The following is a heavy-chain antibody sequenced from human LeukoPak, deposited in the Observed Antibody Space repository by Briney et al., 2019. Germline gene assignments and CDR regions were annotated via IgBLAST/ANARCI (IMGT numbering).Heavy chain of an antibody. CDR2: IISIFGTT. CDR1: RATFSNYA. CDR3: ARDSAPGDTYGLLGIDS. V-gene: IGHV1-69*13. J-gene: IGHJ4*02. Sequence: ASVKVSCKASRATFSNYAISWVRQAPGQGLEWMGGIISIFGTTNYAQKFQGRVTISADESTSTAYMELSSLRSEDTAVYYCARDSAPGDTYGLLGIDSWGQGTLVTVSS. D-gene: IGHD5-18*01.